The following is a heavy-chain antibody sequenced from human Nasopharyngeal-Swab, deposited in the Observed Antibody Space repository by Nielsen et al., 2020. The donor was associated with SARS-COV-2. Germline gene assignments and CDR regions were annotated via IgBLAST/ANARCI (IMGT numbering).Heavy chain of an antibody. CDR2: ISWNSGSI. J-gene: IGHJ4*02. CDR1: GFTFDDYA. V-gene: IGHV3-9*01. D-gene: IGHD1-26*01. CDR3: AKLGSGSYPFDY. Sequence: SLKISCAASGFTFDDYAMHWVRQAPGKGLEWVSGISWNSGSIGYADSVTGRFTISRDNAKNSLYLQMNSLRAEDTALYYCAKLGSGSYPFDYWGQGTLVTVSS.